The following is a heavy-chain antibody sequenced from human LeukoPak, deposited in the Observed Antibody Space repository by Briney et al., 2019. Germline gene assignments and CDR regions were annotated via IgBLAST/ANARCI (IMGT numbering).Heavy chain of an antibody. CDR3: ARGEDSSGYPRYYFDY. CDR1: GDSLSSNSAA. CDR2: TYYRSKWYN. V-gene: IGHV6-1*01. Sequence: SQTLSLTCAISGDSLSSNSAAWNWIRQSPSRGLEWQGRTYYRSKWYNDYAVSVKSRITINPDTSKNQFSLQLNSVTPEDTAVYYCARGEDSSGYPRYYFDYWGQGTLVTVSS. D-gene: IGHD3-22*01. J-gene: IGHJ4*02.